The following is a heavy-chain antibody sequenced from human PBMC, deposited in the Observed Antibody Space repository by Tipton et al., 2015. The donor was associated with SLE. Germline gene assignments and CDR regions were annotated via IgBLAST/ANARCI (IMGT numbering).Heavy chain of an antibody. Sequence: SLRLSCAASGFTFGSYGMNWVRLTPGKGLEWVSRIDHDGSGTSYADSVEDRFTISRDNTKKTLYLQMNSLRAEDTAVYYCARSEMATITYWGQGTLVTVSS. CDR1: GFTFGSYG. CDR2: IDHDGSGT. CDR3: ARSEMATITY. J-gene: IGHJ4*02. V-gene: IGHV3-74*01. D-gene: IGHD5-24*01.